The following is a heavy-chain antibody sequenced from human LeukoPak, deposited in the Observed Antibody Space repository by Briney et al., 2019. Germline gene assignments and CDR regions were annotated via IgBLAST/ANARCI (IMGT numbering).Heavy chain of an antibody. V-gene: IGHV3-48*01. Sequence: GGSLRLSCAASGFTFSSYSMNWVRQAPGKGLEWVSYISSGSSTMYYADSVKGRFTISRDNAKNSLYLQMNSLRAEDTAVYYCAREGFYGDYFDYWGQGTLVTVSS. D-gene: IGHD4-17*01. CDR1: GFTFSSYS. J-gene: IGHJ4*02. CDR3: AREGFYGDYFDY. CDR2: ISSGSSTM.